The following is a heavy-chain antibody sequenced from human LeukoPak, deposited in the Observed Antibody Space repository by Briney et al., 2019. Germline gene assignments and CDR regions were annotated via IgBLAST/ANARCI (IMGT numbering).Heavy chain of an antibody. Sequence: PSETLSLTCTVSGGSISSSSYYWGWIRQPPGKGLEWIGSIYYSGSTYYNPSLKSRVTISVDTSKNQFSLKLSSVTAADTAVYYCARHDVLAAAERTFDYWGQGTLVSVSS. J-gene: IGHJ4*02. CDR3: ARHDVLAAAERTFDY. CDR1: GGSISSSSYY. D-gene: IGHD6-13*01. CDR2: IYYSGST. V-gene: IGHV4-39*01.